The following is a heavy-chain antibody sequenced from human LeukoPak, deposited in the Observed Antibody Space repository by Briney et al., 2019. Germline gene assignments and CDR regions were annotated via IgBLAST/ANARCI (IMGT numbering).Heavy chain of an antibody. D-gene: IGHD6-13*01. Sequence: SETLSLTCTVSGGSISSSSYYWGWIRQPPGKGLEWIGSIYYSGSTYYSPSLKSRVTISVDTSKKQFSLKLSSVTAADTAVYYCARHVEQQLFFYFDYWGQGTLVTVSS. CDR2: IYYSGST. CDR3: ARHVEQQLFFYFDY. J-gene: IGHJ4*02. V-gene: IGHV4-39*01. CDR1: GGSISSSSYY.